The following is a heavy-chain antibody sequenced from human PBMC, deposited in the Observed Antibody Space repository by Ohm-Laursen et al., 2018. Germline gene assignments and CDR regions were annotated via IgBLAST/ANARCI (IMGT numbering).Heavy chain of an antibody. CDR3: ARACYYDSSGFPEDAFDV. Sequence: LSLTCAASGFTFSDYAMSWIRPAPGKGLECISYISSRGTTIYYADSVKGRFTISRDNANNSLYLQMNSLRAEDTAMYYCARACYYDSSGFPEDAFDVWGQGTMVTVSS. D-gene: IGHD3-22*01. V-gene: IGHV3-11*01. CDR1: GFTFSDYA. CDR2: ISSRGTTI. J-gene: IGHJ3*01.